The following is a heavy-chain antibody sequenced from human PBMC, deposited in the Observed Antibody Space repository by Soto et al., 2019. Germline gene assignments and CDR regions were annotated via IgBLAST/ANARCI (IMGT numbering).Heavy chain of an antibody. Sequence: SETLSLTCAVSSGSISSSNWWSWVRQPPGKGLEWIGEIYHSGSTKYNPSLKSRVTISVDKSKNRFSLKLSSVTAADTAVYYCAGGIAAASYNYYYYYMDVWGKGTTVTVSS. CDR2: IYHSGST. D-gene: IGHD6-13*01. J-gene: IGHJ6*03. CDR3: AGGIAAASYNYYYYYMDV. V-gene: IGHV4-4*02. CDR1: SGSISSSNW.